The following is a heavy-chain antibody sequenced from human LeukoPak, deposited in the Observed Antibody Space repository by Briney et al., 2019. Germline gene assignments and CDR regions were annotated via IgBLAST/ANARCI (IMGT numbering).Heavy chain of an antibody. J-gene: IGHJ3*02. V-gene: IGHV3-33*01. Sequence: PGGSLRLSCAASGFTFSSYGMHWVRQAPGKGLEWVAVIWYDGSNKYYADSVKGRFTISRDNSKNTLYLQMNSLRAEDTAVYYCARERWGDSGSYNAFDIWGQGTMVTVSS. CDR3: ARERWGDSGSYNAFDI. CDR1: GFTFSSYG. D-gene: IGHD1-26*01. CDR2: IWYDGSNK.